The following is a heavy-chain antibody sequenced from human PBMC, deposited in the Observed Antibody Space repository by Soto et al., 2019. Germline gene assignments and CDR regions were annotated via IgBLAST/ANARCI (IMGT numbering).Heavy chain of an antibody. CDR2: IYSGGST. CDR3: ARDLSSDYGLDV. CDR1: GFTVSSNY. J-gene: IGHJ6*02. Sequence: EVQLVESGGGLVQPGGSLRLSCAASGFTVSSNYMSWVRQAPGKGLEWVSVIYSGGSTYYADSVKGRFTISRDNSKNTLYLQMISLRAEDTAVYYCARDLSSDYGLDVWGQGTTVTVSS. V-gene: IGHV3-66*01.